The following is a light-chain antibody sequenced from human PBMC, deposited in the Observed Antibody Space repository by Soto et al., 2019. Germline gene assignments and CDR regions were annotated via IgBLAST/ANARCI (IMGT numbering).Light chain of an antibody. CDR1: SSNIGSNY. Sequence: QPVLTQPPSASGTPGQTVTISCSGSSSNIGSNYLYWYQQLPGTAPKRLIYRNNQRPSGVPDRFSGSKSGTSASLAISGLRSEDEADYHCAAWDDSLNGWVFGGGTKLTVL. CDR3: AAWDDSLNGWV. V-gene: IGLV1-47*01. CDR2: RNN. J-gene: IGLJ3*02.